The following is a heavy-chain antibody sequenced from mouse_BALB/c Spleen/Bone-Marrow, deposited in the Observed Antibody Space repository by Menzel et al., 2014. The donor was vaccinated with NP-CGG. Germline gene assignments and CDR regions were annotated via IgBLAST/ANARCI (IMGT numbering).Heavy chain of an antibody. CDR1: GYAFSGYW. CDR3: ATGRLSADQ. D-gene: IGHD6-2*01. J-gene: IGHJ2*01. V-gene: IGHV1-80*01. Sequence: VKLVESGAELVRSGSSVTISCKASGYAFSGYWMNWWKQRPGQGIEWIGQIYPGDGDTDYNGKFKGKATLTADKSSSTAYMQLSSLTSEDPAVHFCATGRLSADQWGQGSNLAVS. CDR2: IYPGDGDT.